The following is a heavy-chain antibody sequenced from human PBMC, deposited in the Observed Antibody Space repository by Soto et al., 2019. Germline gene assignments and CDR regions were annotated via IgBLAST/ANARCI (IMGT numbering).Heavy chain of an antibody. CDR1: GFTFSDYY. Sequence: GGSLRLSCAASGFTFSDYYMSWIRQAPGKGLEWVSYISSSSSTIYYADSVKGRFTISRDNAKNSLYLQMNSLRDEDTAVYYCARDRAYYDFWSGYYYYYYYGMDVWGQGTTVTVSS. CDR2: ISSSSSTI. J-gene: IGHJ6*02. CDR3: ARDRAYYDFWSGYYYYYYYGMDV. V-gene: IGHV3-11*04. D-gene: IGHD3-3*01.